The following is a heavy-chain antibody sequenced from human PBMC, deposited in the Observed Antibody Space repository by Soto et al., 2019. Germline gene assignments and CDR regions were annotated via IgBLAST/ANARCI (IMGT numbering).Heavy chain of an antibody. CDR3: ALPTVDSSSSAFSY. V-gene: IGHV1-69*12. CDR1: GGTFSSYA. D-gene: IGHD6-6*01. Sequence: QVQLVQSGAEVKKPGSSVKVSCKASGGTFSSYAISWVRQAPGQGLEWMGGIIPIFGTANYAQKFQGRVTISADESTSTAYKELSSLRSEDTAVYYCALPTVDSSSSAFSYWGQGTLVTVSS. CDR2: IIPIFGTA. J-gene: IGHJ4*02.